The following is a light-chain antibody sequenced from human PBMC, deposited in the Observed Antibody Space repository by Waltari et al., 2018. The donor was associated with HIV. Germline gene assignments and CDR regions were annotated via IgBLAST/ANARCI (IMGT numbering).Light chain of an antibody. V-gene: IGLV2-11*01. Sequence: QSALTQPRSVSGSPGQSVTISCTGTSSDAGGYNYVSWYQQHPGKAPKLMIYDVTKRPSGVPDRFSGSKSGNTASLTISGLQAEDEADYFCCSYAGGYTLVFGGGTKLTVL. CDR2: DVT. J-gene: IGLJ3*02. CDR3: CSYAGGYTLV. CDR1: SSDAGGYNY.